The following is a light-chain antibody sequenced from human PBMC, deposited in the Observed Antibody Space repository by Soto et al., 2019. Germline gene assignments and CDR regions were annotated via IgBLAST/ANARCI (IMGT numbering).Light chain of an antibody. CDR1: SGHSSYA. CDR3: QTWGSGTVV. Sequence: QSVLTQSPSASASLGASAKLTCTLSSGHSSYAIAWHQQQPEKGPRYLMKLNSDGSHSKGDGIPDRFSGSSSGAERYLTISSLQSEDEADYYCQTWGSGTVVFGGGTKLTVL. CDR2: LNSDGSH. V-gene: IGLV4-69*01. J-gene: IGLJ2*01.